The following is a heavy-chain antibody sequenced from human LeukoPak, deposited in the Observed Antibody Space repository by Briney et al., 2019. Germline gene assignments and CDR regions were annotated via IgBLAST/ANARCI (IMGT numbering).Heavy chain of an antibody. V-gene: IGHV1-8*01. CDR3: ARASYYDFWSGYGPGAFDI. CDR2: INPNSGNT. D-gene: IGHD3-3*01. Sequence: ASVKVSCKASGYTFTSYDINWVRQATGQGLEWMGWINPNSGNTGYAQKFQGRVTMTKNTCISTAYMELSSLTSEKTAVYYCARASYYDFWSGYGPGAFDIWGQGTMVTVSS. CDR1: GYTFTSYD. J-gene: IGHJ3*02.